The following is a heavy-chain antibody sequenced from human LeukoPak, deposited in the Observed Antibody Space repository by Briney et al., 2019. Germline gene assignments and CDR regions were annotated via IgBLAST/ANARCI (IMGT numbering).Heavy chain of an antibody. D-gene: IGHD1-1*01. CDR2: ISSSSYI. CDR3: AKANWVSNADAVW. CDR1: GFTFSSYN. J-gene: IGHJ4*02. Sequence: GGSLRLSCVVSGFTFSSYNMNWVRQAPGKGLEWVSSISSSSYIYYADSVKGRFTISRDNAKNSLYLQMNSLRVEDTAIYYCAKANWVSNADAVWWGQGTQVTVSS. V-gene: IGHV3-21*04.